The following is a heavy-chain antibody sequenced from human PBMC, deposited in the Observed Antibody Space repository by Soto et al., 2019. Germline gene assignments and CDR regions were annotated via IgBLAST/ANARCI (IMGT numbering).Heavy chain of an antibody. J-gene: IGHJ5*02. D-gene: IGHD2-15*01. Sequence: VQLQESGPGLAKPSETLSLTCTVSGGSISSFYWSWIRQPPGKGLVWIGNVFYSGSTIYNHSLKSRVTISVDTSKNQFSLKLSSVTAADTAVYYCAKEFCDPNGCYGRWLDPWGQGTLVTVSS. CDR1: GGSISSFY. V-gene: IGHV4-59*01. CDR2: VFYSGST. CDR3: AKEFCDPNGCYGRWLDP.